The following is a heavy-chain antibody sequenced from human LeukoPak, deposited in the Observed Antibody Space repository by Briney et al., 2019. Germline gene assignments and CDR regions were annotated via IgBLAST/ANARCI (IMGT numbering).Heavy chain of an antibody. CDR3: ARDDSSSPFEGAFDI. CDR2: ISYDGSNK. Sequence: PGGSLRLSCAASGFTFSSYGMHWVRQAPGKGLEWVAVISYDGSNKYYADSVKGRFTISRDNSKNTLYLQMNSLRAEDTALYYCARDDSSSPFEGAFDIWGQGTMVTVSS. CDR1: GFTFSSYG. V-gene: IGHV3-30*03. J-gene: IGHJ3*02. D-gene: IGHD6-6*01.